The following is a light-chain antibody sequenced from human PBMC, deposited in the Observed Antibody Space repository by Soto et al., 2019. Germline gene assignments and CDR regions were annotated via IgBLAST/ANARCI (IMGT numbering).Light chain of an antibody. CDR3: XXXXXXXXXV. V-gene: IGLV7-43*01. CDR1: TGAVTSGYY. CDR2: STS. Sequence: QAVVTQEPSLTVSPGGTVTLTCASSTGAVTSGYYPNWFQQKPGQAPRALIYSTSNKHSWTPARFSGSLLGGKAALTLSGXXXXXXXXXXXXXXXXXXXXVXGGGT. J-gene: IGLJ3*02.